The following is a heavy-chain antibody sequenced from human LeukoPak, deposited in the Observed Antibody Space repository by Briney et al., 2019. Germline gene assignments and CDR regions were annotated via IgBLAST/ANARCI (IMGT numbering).Heavy chain of an antibody. J-gene: IGHJ4*02. CDR3: VRNGDYYRLDY. CDR2: IRGDGNEK. D-gene: IGHD3-22*01. Sequence: SGGSLRLSCAASGFTFSSYAMTWVRQAPGKGLEWVANIRGDGNEKQFEDSVKGRFTISRDNAKNSVYLQMNNLRAEDTAVFYCVRNGDYYRLDYWGQGTLVTVSS. V-gene: IGHV3-7*01. CDR1: GFTFSSYA.